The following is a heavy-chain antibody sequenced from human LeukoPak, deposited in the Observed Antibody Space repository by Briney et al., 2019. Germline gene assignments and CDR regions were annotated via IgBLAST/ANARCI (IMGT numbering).Heavy chain of an antibody. CDR3: ARVGDGYNNQIDY. Sequence: VASVKVSCKASGYTFTAYYMHWARQAPGQGLEWMGWINPNSGVTNYAQKFQGRVTMTRDTSISTAYMDLSRLRSEDTAVYYCARVGDGYNNQIDYWGQGTLVTVSS. CDR2: INPNSGVT. J-gene: IGHJ4*02. V-gene: IGHV1-2*02. CDR1: GYTFTAYY. D-gene: IGHD5-24*01.